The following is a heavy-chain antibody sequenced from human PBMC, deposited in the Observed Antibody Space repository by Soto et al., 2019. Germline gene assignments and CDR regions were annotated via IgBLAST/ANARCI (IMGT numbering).Heavy chain of an antibody. CDR2: IYPGDSDT. CDR1: GYSFTSYW. J-gene: IGHJ3*02. V-gene: IGHV5-51*01. Sequence: PGESLKISCKGCGYSFTSYWIGWVRQMPGKGLEWMGIIYPGDSDTRYSPSFQGQVTISADKSISTAYLQWSSLKASDTAMYYCARGDRDYYGSGSLRSGNAFDIWGQGTMVTVSS. D-gene: IGHD3-10*01. CDR3: ARGDRDYYGSGSLRSGNAFDI.